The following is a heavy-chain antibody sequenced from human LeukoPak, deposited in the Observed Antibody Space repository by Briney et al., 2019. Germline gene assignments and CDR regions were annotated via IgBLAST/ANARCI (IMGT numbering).Heavy chain of an antibody. CDR1: VGSIIRGGYY. V-gene: IGHV4-31*03. D-gene: IGHD2-2*01. Sequence: PSETLSLTCTVSVGSIIRGGYYWSWIRQCPGKGLEWIGYIYYTGSTYYTPSLKSRVTISIDTANNQFSLKLTSVTAADTAVYYCARVSPMQYYYGMDVWGRGTTVTVSS. J-gene: IGHJ6*02. CDR3: ARVSPMQYYYGMDV. CDR2: IYYTGST.